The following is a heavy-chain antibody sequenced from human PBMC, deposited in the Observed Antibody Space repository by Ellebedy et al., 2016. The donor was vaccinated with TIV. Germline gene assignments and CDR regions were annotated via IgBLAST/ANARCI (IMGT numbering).Heavy chain of an antibody. CDR3: ARGDKYYYDSSGYYYTY. CDR2: INPSAGST. Sequence: ASVKVSCKASGYTFTKYYMHWVRQAPGQGLEWMGIINPSAGSTNSAQKFQGRVTMTRDTSTSTVYMELSSLRSEDTAVYYCARGDKYYYDSSGYYYTYWGQGTLVTVSS. V-gene: IGHV1-46*01. CDR1: GYTFTKYY. D-gene: IGHD3-22*01. J-gene: IGHJ4*02.